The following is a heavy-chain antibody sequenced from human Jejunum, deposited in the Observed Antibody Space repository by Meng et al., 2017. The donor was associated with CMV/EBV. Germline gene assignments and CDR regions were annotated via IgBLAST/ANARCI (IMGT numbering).Heavy chain of an antibody. CDR2: MNPHSGNT. CDR3: ANSRSSSLPSS. V-gene: IGHV1-8*01. J-gene: IGHJ5*02. D-gene: IGHD6-6*01. CDR1: GYTFTSYD. Sequence: KASGYTFTSYDINWVRHATGQGLEWMGWMNPHSGNTGYAQKFQGRVTMTPNHSIPTPYIPLPLLLSHPPPLSYCANSRSSSLPSSWGQGTLVTVSS.